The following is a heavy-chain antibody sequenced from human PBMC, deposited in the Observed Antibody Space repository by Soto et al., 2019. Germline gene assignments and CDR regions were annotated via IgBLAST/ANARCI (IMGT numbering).Heavy chain of an antibody. Sequence: SXGSLQLSCAASGFTFSNYAMSWVRQAPGKGLEWVSAISGSGGWTYYADSVKGRFTISRDNSKNTLYLQMNSLRAEDTAVYYCARDRVAAAGQRYYYYYYGMDVWGQGTTVTVSS. CDR1: GFTFSNYA. V-gene: IGHV3-23*01. CDR2: ISGSGGWT. CDR3: ARDRVAAAGQRYYYYYYGMDV. D-gene: IGHD6-13*01. J-gene: IGHJ6*02.